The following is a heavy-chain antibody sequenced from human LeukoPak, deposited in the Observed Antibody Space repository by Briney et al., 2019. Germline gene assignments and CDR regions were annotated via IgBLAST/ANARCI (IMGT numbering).Heavy chain of an antibody. CDR3: ASGGYCSGGSCYVGSSPAGELFDY. CDR2: IIPIFGTA. V-gene: IGHV1-69*05. Sequence: SVKVPCKASGGTFSSYAISWVRQAPGQGLEWMGGIIPIFGTANYAQKFQGRVTITTDESTSTAYMELSSLRSEDTAVYYCASGGYCSGGSCYVGSSPAGELFDYWGQGTLVTVSS. CDR1: GGTFSSYA. J-gene: IGHJ4*02. D-gene: IGHD2-15*01.